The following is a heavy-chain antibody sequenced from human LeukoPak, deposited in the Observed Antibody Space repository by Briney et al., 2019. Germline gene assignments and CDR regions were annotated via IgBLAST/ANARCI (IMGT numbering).Heavy chain of an antibody. CDR3: ARDLAFDP. V-gene: IGHV4-61*02. D-gene: IGHD5-12*01. CDR1: GGSISSSSYY. CDR2: IYTSGST. Sequence: PSETLSLTCTVSGGSISSSSYYWSWIRQPAGKGLEWIGRIYTSGSTNYNPSLKSRVTISVDTSKNQFSLKLSSVTAADTAVYYCARDLAFDPWGQGTLVTVSS. J-gene: IGHJ5*02.